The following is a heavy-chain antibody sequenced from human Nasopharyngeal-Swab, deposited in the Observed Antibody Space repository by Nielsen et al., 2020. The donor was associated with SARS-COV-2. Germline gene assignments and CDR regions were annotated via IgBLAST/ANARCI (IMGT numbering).Heavy chain of an antibody. J-gene: IGHJ4*02. CDR2: IIPIFGPA. CDR1: VCTFSSYA. CDR3: ARSGYSNSDIDY. D-gene: IGHD6-6*01. V-gene: IGHV1-69*01. Sequence: SLKVSCKASVCTFSSYAISWVRQAPGQELEWMGGIIPIFGPADYAPKFQDRVTDTADASTSTAYMELSSLRSVDAGGYYCARSGYSNSDIDYWGQGTLVTVSS.